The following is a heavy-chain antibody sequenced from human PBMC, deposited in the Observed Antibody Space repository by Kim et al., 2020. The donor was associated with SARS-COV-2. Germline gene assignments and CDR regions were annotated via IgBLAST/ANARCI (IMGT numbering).Heavy chain of an antibody. V-gene: IGHV1-8*01. CDR3: AASIAAAGWAFDAFDI. J-gene: IGHJ3*02. Sequence: ASVKVSCKASGYTFTSYDINWVRQATGQGLEWMGWMNPNSGNTGYAQKFQGRVTMTRNTSISTAYMELSSLRSEDTAVYYCAASIAAAGWAFDAFDIWGQGTMVTVSS. D-gene: IGHD6-13*01. CDR1: GYTFTSYD. CDR2: MNPNSGNT.